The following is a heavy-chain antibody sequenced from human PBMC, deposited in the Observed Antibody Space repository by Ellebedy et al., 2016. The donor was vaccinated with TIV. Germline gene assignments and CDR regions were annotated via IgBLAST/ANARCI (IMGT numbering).Heavy chain of an antibody. CDR3: ARDQWLGRAYHFDS. D-gene: IGHD6-19*01. V-gene: IGHV3-7*01. CDR1: GFTFSNYW. Sequence: GESLKISCGTSGFTFSNYWMTWVRQAPGKGLEWVANIKQDGSEKYYVDSVKGRFSISRDNTKNSLYLQMNSLTDEDTAVYYCARDQWLGRAYHFDSWGQGTLVTVSS. J-gene: IGHJ4*02. CDR2: IKQDGSEK.